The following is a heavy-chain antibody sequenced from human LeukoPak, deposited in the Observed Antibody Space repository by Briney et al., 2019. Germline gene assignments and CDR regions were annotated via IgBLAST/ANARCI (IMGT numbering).Heavy chain of an antibody. CDR3: AKTRRSGTEYADFGQ. D-gene: IGHD1-26*01. CDR2: IREDGRTT. J-gene: IGHJ4*02. Sequence: GGSLRLSCAASGFTFDDYAMHWVRQAPGKGLEWVSLIREDGRTTHYVDSVKGRFAISRDNTKRSLYLQINSLRTQDTALYYCAKTRRSGTEYADFGQWGQGTLVTVPS. V-gene: IGHV3-43*02. CDR1: GFTFDDYA.